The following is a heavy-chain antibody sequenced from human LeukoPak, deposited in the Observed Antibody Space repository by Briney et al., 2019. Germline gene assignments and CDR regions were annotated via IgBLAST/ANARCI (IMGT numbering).Heavy chain of an antibody. Sequence: ASVKVSCKASGYTFTSYGISWVGQAPGQGLEWMGWIGAYNGNTNYAQTLQGRVTMTTDTSTSTAYMELRSLRSDDTAVYYCARELMNAFDIWGQGTMVTVSS. D-gene: IGHD2-8*01. CDR3: ARELMNAFDI. CDR2: IGAYNGNT. CDR1: GYTFTSYG. J-gene: IGHJ3*02. V-gene: IGHV1-18*01.